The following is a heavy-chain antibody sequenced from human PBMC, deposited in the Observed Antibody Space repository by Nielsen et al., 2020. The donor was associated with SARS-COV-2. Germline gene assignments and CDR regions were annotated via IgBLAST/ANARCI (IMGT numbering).Heavy chain of an antibody. CDR3: ARAPPYYYGSGTSRDYYYYYGMDV. CDR2: MNPNSGNT. D-gene: IGHD3-10*01. V-gene: IGHV1-8*01. CDR1: GYTFTSYD. J-gene: IGHJ6*02. Sequence: ASVKVSCKASGYTFTSYDINWVRQATGQGLEWMGWMNPNSGNTGYAQKFQGRVTMTRNTSISTAYMELSSLRSEDTAVYYCARAPPYYYGSGTSRDYYYYYGMDVWGQGTTVTVSS.